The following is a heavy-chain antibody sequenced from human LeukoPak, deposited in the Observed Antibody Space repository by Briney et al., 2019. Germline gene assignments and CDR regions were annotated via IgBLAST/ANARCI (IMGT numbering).Heavy chain of an antibody. CDR2: IYYSGST. V-gene: IGHV4-59*01. CDR3: ARDRRILYYDY. Sequence: SETLSLTCTVSGGSISSYYWSWIRKPPGKGLEWIGYIYYSGSTNYNPSLKSRVTISVDTSKNQFSLKLSSVTAADTAVYYCARDRRILYYDYWGQGTLVTVSS. J-gene: IGHJ4*02. CDR1: GGSISSYY. D-gene: IGHD2-15*01.